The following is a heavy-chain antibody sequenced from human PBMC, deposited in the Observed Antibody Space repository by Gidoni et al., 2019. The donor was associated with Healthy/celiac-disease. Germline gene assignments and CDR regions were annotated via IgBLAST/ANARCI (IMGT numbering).Heavy chain of an antibody. V-gene: IGHV3-20*04. CDR1: GFTLDDYG. CDR3: ARALLDSSWFDP. D-gene: IGHD2-15*01. Sequence: EVQLVESGGGVVRPGGSLRLSCAASGFTLDDYGMSWVRQAPGKGLEWVSGINWNGGSTGYADSVKGRFTNSRDNAKNSLYLQMNSLRDEDTALYYCARALLDSSWFDPWGQGTLVTVSS. CDR2: INWNGGST. J-gene: IGHJ5*02.